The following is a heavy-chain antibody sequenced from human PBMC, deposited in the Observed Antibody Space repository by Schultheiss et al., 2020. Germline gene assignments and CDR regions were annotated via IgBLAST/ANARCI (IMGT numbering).Heavy chain of an antibody. CDR1: GFTFSSYG. D-gene: IGHD3-16*02. J-gene: IGHJ6*02. CDR2: IWYDGSNK. CDR3: AKDKPNYDYVWGSYRPYYGMDV. V-gene: IGHV3-33*06. Sequence: GGSLRLSCAASGFTFSSYGMHWVRQAPGKGLEWVAVIWYDGSNKYYADSVKGRFTISRDNSKNTLYLQMNSLRAEDTAVYYCAKDKPNYDYVWGSYRPYYGMDVWGQGTTVTVSS.